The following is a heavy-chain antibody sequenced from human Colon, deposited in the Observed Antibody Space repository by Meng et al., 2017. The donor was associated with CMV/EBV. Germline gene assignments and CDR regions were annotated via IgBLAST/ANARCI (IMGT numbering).Heavy chain of an antibody. CDR1: GFTFSNYG. Sequence: GGSLRLSCEGSGFTFSNYGMHWVRQAPGKGLEWVAFIRYDGSNTYYSDSVRGRFTISRDSIKVYLQMNGLRAEDTAVYYCARFLKWRRTFDVWGQGTAVTVSS. J-gene: IGHJ3*01. D-gene: IGHD3-3*01. CDR3: ARFLKWRRTFDV. V-gene: IGHV3-30*02. CDR2: IRYDGSNT.